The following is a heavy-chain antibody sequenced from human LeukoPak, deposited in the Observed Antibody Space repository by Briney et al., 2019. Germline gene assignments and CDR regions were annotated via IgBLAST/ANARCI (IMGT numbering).Heavy chain of an antibody. J-gene: IGHJ3*02. Sequence: ASVKVSCKASGCTFTSYGISWVRQAPGQGLEWMGWISAYNGNTNYAQKLQGRVTMTTDTSTSTAYMELRSLRSDDTAVYYCARVGSVEYPPASNAFDIWGQGTMVTVSS. D-gene: IGHD2-2*01. CDR2: ISAYNGNT. V-gene: IGHV1-18*01. CDR3: ARVGSVEYPPASNAFDI. CDR1: GCTFTSYG.